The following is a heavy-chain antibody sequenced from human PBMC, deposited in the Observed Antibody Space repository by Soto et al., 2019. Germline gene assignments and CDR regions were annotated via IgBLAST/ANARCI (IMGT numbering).Heavy chain of an antibody. CDR2: ISPHNGNT. D-gene: IGHD3-3*01. J-gene: IGHJ4*02. Sequence: QVQLVQSGAEVKRPGASVKVSCKASGYTFRNYGITWVRQAPGQGLEWMAWISPHNGNTNYAQDLQGRVTMTTDTSTSTAHMELRSLTSEDTAMYYCARDLVSGSDFWRAYNGGYFDYWGQGTLVTVSS. CDR1: GYTFRNYG. V-gene: IGHV1-18*01. CDR3: ARDLVSGSDFWRAYNGGYFDY.